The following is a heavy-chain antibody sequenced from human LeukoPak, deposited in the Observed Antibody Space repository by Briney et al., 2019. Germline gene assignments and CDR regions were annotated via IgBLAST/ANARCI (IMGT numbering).Heavy chain of an antibody. Sequence: ASVKVSCKASGYTFTSYDINWVRQATGQGLEWMGWISAYNGNTNYAQKLQGRVTMTTDTSTSTAYMELRSLRSDDTAVYYCARPQDFWSGYSYYYYGMDVWGQGTTVTVSS. CDR1: GYTFTSYD. V-gene: IGHV1-18*01. CDR3: ARPQDFWSGYSYYYYGMDV. D-gene: IGHD3-3*01. CDR2: ISAYNGNT. J-gene: IGHJ6*02.